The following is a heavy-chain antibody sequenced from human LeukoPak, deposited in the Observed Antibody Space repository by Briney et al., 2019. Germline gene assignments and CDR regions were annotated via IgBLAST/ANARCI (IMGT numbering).Heavy chain of an antibody. CDR2: INHSGST. Sequence: PSETPSLTCAVYGGSFSGYYWSWIRQPPGKGLEWIGEINHSGSTNYNPSLKSRVTISVDTSKNQFSLKLSSVTAADTAVYYCAKYYYDSSGDTHDAFDIWGQGTMVTVSS. V-gene: IGHV4-34*01. J-gene: IGHJ3*02. CDR3: AKYYYDSSGDTHDAFDI. D-gene: IGHD3-22*01. CDR1: GGSFSGYY.